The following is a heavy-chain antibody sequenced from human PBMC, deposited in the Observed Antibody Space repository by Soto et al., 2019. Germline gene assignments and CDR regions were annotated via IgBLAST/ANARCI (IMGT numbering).Heavy chain of an antibody. CDR3: ARDAGSLEWNKAHDAFDI. CDR1: GFTFSSYE. D-gene: IGHD3-3*01. V-gene: IGHV3-48*03. J-gene: IGHJ3*02. CDR2: ISSSGSTI. Sequence: EVQLVESGGGLVQPGGSLRLSCAASGFTFSSYEMNWVRQAPGKGLEWVSYISSSGSTIYYADSVKGRFTISRDNAKNSLYLQMNSLRAEDTAVYYCARDAGSLEWNKAHDAFDIWGQGTMVTVSS.